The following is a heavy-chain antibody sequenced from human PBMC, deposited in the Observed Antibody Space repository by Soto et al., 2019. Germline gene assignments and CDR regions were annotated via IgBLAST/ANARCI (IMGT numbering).Heavy chain of an antibody. CDR1: GGPIIGYY. CDR3: ARDYGDYVNVFDY. V-gene: IGHV4-59*01. Sequence: PSETLSLTCTVSGGPIIGYYWSWILQPPGKGLEWIGYLYYSGSTKYNPSLKSRVTIAVDTAKNQFSLKLSSVTAADTAVYYCARDYGDYVNVFDYWGQGTLVTVSS. D-gene: IGHD4-17*01. J-gene: IGHJ4*02. CDR2: LYYSGST.